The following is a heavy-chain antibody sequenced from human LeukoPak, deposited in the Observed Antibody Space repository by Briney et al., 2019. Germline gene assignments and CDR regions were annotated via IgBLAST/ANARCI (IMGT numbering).Heavy chain of an antibody. CDR2: INSDGTIT. CDR1: GFTFSSYW. V-gene: IGHV3-74*01. Sequence: PGGSLRLSCAASGFTFSSYWMHWVRQAPGKGLVWVSRINSDGTITTYVDSVKGRFTISRDNSKNTLYLQMNSLRAEDTAVYYCAKDQFDWLAFDWFDPWGQGTLVTVSS. J-gene: IGHJ5*02. CDR3: AKDQFDWLAFDWFDP. D-gene: IGHD3-9*01.